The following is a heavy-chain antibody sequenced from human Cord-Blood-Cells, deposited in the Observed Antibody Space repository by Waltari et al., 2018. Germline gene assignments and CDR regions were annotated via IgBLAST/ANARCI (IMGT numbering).Heavy chain of an antibody. V-gene: IGHV4-34*01. Sequence: QVQLQQWGAGLLKPSETLSLTCAVYGGSFSGYYWSCVRQPPGQELEWSGEINHSGSTNYHPSLKSRVTIAVDTSKNQFALKLSSVTAADTAVYYCARASSLYCSSTSCYDAFDIWGQGTMVTVSS. J-gene: IGHJ3*02. CDR2: INHSGST. CDR3: ARASSLYCSSTSCYDAFDI. CDR1: GGSFSGYY. D-gene: IGHD2-2*01.